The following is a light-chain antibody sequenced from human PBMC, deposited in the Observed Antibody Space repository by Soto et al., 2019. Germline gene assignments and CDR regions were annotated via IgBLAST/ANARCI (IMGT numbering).Light chain of an antibody. Sequence: EIVLTQSPATLSVSPVEIVTLSFMASESVDINLAWYQQKPGQAPRLLIYDASNRATGIPARFSGSGSGTDFTLTISSLEPEDFAVYYCQQRSNWPITFGQGTRLEIK. CDR3: QQRSNWPIT. V-gene: IGKV3-11*01. CDR2: DAS. J-gene: IGKJ5*01. CDR1: ESVDIN.